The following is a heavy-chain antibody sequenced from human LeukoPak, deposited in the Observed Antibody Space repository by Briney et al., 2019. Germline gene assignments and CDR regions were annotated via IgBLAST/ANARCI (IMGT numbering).Heavy chain of an antibody. CDR3: ARGGEGAFDI. CDR1: GGSISGYY. V-gene: IGHV4-59*01. J-gene: IGHJ3*02. Sequence: PSETLSLTCTVSGGSISGYYWSWIRQPPGKGLEWIGYIYYSGSTNYNPSLKSRVTISVDTSKNQFSLKLSSVTAADTAVYYCARGGEGAFDIWGQGTMVTVSS. CDR2: IYYSGST.